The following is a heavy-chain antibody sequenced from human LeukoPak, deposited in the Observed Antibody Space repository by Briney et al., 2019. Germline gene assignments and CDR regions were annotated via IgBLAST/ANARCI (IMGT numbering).Heavy chain of an antibody. J-gene: IGHJ4*02. D-gene: IGHD2-21*01. CDR1: GGSISSYY. V-gene: IGHV4-59*01. CDR2: IYYSGST. CDR3: ARSSPHMGLFSFDY. Sequence: SETLSLTCTVSGGSISSYYWSWIRQPPGKGLEWIGYIYYSGSTNYNPSLKSRVTISVDTSKNQFSLKLSSVTAADTAVYYCARSSPHMGLFSFDYWGQGTLVTVSS.